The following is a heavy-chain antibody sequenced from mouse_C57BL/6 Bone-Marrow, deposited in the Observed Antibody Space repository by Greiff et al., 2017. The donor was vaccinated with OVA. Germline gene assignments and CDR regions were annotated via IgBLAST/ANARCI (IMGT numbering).Heavy chain of an antibody. D-gene: IGHD2-5*01. CDR1: GYTFTDYE. CDR3: TRGYSNYYAMDY. J-gene: IGHJ4*01. V-gene: IGHV1-15*01. CDR2: IDPETGGT. Sequence: VQVVESGAELVRPGASVTLSCKASGYTFTDYEMHWVKQTPGHGLEWIGAIDPETGGTAYNQKFKGKAILTADKSSSTAYMELRSLTSEDSAVYYCTRGYSNYYAMDYWGQGTSVTVSS.